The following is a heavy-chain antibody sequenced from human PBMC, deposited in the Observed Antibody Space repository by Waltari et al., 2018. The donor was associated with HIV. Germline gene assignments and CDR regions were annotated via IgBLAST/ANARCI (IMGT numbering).Heavy chain of an antibody. V-gene: IGHV1-18*01. CDR3: ARTYYYDSPREFDY. J-gene: IGHJ4*02. CDR2: ISAHNGNT. CDR1: GNTFTSYG. Sequence: QVHLVQSAAEVQKPAASVKVSCKGSGNTFTSYGIRRVPLAPGQGLEWMGWISAHNGNTNYAQNLQGRVTMTTDTSTNTAYMELRSLRSDDTAVYYCARTYYYDSPREFDYWGQGTLVTVSS. D-gene: IGHD3-22*01.